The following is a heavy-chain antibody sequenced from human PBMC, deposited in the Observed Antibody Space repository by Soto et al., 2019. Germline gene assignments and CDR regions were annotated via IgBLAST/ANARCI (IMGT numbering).Heavy chain of an antibody. CDR1: GFTFSSYW. J-gene: IGHJ5*02. CDR3: ARVRIAAAGPTYNWFDP. Sequence: EVQLVESGGGLVQPGGSLRLSCAASGFTFSSYWMHWVRQAPGKGLVWVSRINSDGSSTSYADSVKGRFTISRDNAKNTLYLQMNSLRAEDTAVYYCARVRIAAAGPTYNWFDPWGQGTLVTVSS. CDR2: INSDGSST. D-gene: IGHD6-13*01. V-gene: IGHV3-74*01.